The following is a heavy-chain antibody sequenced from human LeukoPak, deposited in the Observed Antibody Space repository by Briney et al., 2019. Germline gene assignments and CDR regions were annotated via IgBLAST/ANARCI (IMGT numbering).Heavy chain of an antibody. CDR1: GFTFSNYA. V-gene: IGHV3-23*01. J-gene: IGHJ4*02. CDR2: ISPSADST. Sequence: PGESLRLSCAASGFTFSNYAMSWVRQAPGKGLEWVSAISPSADSTSYADSVKGRFAISRDNSKNTLYLQMDSLRAEDTAVYYCAKRESSSSWYNYFDYWGQGTLVTVSS. D-gene: IGHD6-13*01. CDR3: AKRESSSSWYNYFDY.